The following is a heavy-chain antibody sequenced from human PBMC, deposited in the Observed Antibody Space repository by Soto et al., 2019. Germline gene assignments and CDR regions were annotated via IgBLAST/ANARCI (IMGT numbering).Heavy chain of an antibody. CDR1: GFTFSSYG. Sequence: QVQLVESGGGVAQPGRSLRLSCAASGFTFSSYGMHWVRQAPGKGLEWVAVIVYDGSNKYYEESVKGRFTISRDNSKNSLYRQMNSLRAEDTAVYFCAKVRWGYSSSSSYGMDVSGQGPRVTVSS. CDR3: AKVRWGYSSSSSYGMDV. V-gene: IGHV3-30*18. J-gene: IGHJ6*02. CDR2: IVYDGSNK. D-gene: IGHD6-6*01.